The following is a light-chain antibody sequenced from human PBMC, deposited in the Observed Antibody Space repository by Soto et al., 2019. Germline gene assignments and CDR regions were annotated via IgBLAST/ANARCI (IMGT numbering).Light chain of an antibody. CDR3: QQYNSYPLT. Sequence: DIQMTQSPSTLSASVGDRVTITCRASQSISSWLAWYQQKPGKAPNLLIYKASSLESGDPSRFSSSGARTEFTLTISSLQHDYFSTYYCQQYNSYPLTFGGGTKVEIK. J-gene: IGKJ4*01. V-gene: IGKV1-5*03. CDR1: QSISSW. CDR2: KAS.